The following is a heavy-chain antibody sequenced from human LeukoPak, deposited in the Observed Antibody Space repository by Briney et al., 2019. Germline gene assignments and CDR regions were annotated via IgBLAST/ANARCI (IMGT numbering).Heavy chain of an antibody. J-gene: IGHJ3*02. CDR3: ARAGDYGSGSCAFDM. V-gene: IGHV3-74*01. Sequence: QPGGSLRLSCAASGFTFSSYWMHWVRQAPGKGLVWVSRIRSDGSTTYADSVKGRFTISRDNAKNTLYLRMNSLRAEDTAVYYCARAGDYGSGSCAFDMWGQGTMVTVSS. CDR2: IRSDGST. CDR1: GFTFSSYW. D-gene: IGHD3-10*01.